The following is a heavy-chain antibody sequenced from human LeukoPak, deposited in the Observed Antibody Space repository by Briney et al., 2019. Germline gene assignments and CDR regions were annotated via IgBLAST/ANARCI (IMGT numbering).Heavy chain of an antibody. CDR2: ISLNGGST. CDR3: ARGITMFQH. J-gene: IGHJ1*01. V-gene: IGHV3-20*04. D-gene: IGHD3-10*01. CDR1: GFTFDDHA. Sequence: PGRSLRLSCAVSGFTFDDHAMHWVRQAPGKGLERVSGISLNGGSTGYADSVKGRFTISRDNAKNSLYLQMNSLRVEDTALYYCARGITMFQHWGQGTLVTVSS.